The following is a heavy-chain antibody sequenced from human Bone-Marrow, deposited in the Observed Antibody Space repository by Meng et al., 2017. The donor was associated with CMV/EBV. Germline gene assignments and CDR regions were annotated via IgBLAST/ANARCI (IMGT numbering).Heavy chain of an antibody. J-gene: IGHJ6*01. CDR3: AKSLKGDMDV. CDR1: GFTFSSYG. D-gene: IGHD3-16*01. CDR2: IRYDGSNK. V-gene: IGHV3-30*02. Sequence: GESLKISCEASGFTFSSYGMHWVRQAPGKGLEWVAFIRYDGSNKYYADSVKGRFSISRDNSKNTLYLQMNSLRAEDTAVYYCAKSLKGDMDVWGQGTTVTVSS.